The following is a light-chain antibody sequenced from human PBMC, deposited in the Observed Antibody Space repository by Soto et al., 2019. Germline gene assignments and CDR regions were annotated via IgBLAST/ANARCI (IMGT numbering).Light chain of an antibody. V-gene: IGLV2-23*02. CDR3: CSYAGSSSSI. Sequence: QSALTQPASVSGSPGQSITISCSGTSSDVGIYNLVSWYQQYPGKAPRLMIYEVTKRASGVSNRFSGSKSGNTASLTISGLQPEDEADYYCCSYAGSSSSIFGTGTKVTVL. CDR1: SSDVGIYNL. CDR2: EVT. J-gene: IGLJ1*01.